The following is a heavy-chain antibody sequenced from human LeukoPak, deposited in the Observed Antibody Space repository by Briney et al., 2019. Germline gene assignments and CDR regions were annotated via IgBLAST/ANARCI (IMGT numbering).Heavy chain of an antibody. D-gene: IGHD1-26*01. J-gene: IGHJ4*02. CDR3: TTGITYSGSYYGRFDY. CDR1: GFTFSNAW. CDR2: IKSKTDGGTT. V-gene: IGHV3-15*01. Sequence: GGSLRLSCAASGFTFSNAWMSWVRQAPGKGLEWVGRIKSKTDGGTTDYAAPVKGRFTISRDDSKNTLYLQMNSLRTEDTAVYYCTTGITYSGSYYGRFDYWGQGTLVTVSS.